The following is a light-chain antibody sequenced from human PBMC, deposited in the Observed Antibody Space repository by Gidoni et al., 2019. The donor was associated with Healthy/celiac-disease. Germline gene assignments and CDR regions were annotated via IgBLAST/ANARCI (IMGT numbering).Light chain of an antibody. CDR1: SSNIGSNT. CDR3: AAWDDSLNGQV. CDR2: SNK. J-gene: IGLJ3*02. Sequence: QSVLTQPPSASGTPGQRVTISCSGSSSNIGSNTVNWYQQLPGTAPKLLIYSNKQRPSGVPDRFSGSKSGTSASLAISGLQPEDEADYYCAAWDDSLNGQVFGGGTKLTVL. V-gene: IGLV1-44*01.